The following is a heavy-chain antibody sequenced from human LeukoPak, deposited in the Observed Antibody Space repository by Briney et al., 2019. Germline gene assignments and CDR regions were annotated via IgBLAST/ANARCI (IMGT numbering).Heavy chain of an antibody. D-gene: IGHD1-14*01. CDR2: VYYSGST. V-gene: IGHV4-59*01. J-gene: IGHJ3*02. Sequence: PSETLSLTCTVSGGSISTYYWSWLRQPPGKGLEWIGYVYYSGSTNYNPSLKSRVTISADTSKNQFSLRLTSVTAADTAVYYCARGLNNRKSGRRFDVFEIWGQGTMVTVSS. CDR1: GGSISTYY. CDR3: ARGLNNRKSGRRFDVFEI.